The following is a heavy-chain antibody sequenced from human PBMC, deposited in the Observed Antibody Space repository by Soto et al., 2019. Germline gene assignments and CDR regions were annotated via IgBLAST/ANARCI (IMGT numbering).Heavy chain of an antibody. Sequence: EVQLLESGGRLVQPGGSLRLSCAASGFTFKNSAMNWARQAPGKGLEWVSTISSSGVTTDYADSVKGRFTISRDNSKSTLYLQMNSLRVEDTAIYYCVKDGDPIEPIGDDWGQGTLVTVSS. J-gene: IGHJ4*02. CDR2: ISSSGVTT. D-gene: IGHD7-27*01. CDR3: VKDGDPIEPIGDD. CDR1: GFTFKNSA. V-gene: IGHV3-23*01.